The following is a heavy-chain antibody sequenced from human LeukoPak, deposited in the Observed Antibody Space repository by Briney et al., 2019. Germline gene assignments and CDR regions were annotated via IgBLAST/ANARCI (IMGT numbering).Heavy chain of an antibody. V-gene: IGHV4-4*07. D-gene: IGHD1-26*01. Sequence: SETLSLTCTVSGGSISSYYWSWIRQPAGKGLEWIGRIYTSGSTNYNPSLKSRVTMSVDTSKNQFSLKLSSVTAVDTAVYYCARDTPIVGATQGGFDYWGQGTLVTVSS. J-gene: IGHJ4*02. CDR1: GGSISSYY. CDR2: IYTSGST. CDR3: ARDTPIVGATQGGFDY.